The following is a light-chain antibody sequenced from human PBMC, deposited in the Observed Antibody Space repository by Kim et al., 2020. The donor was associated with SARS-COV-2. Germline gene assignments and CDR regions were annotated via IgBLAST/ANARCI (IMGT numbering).Light chain of an antibody. J-gene: IGKJ4*01. CDR2: WAS. Sequence: DIVMTQSPDSLAVSLGERATINCKSSQSVLYSSNNENYLAWYQQKPGQPPKLLIYWASSRESGVPDRFSGSGSGTDFTLTISSLQAEDVAVYYCQQYYSISLTFGGGTKVDIK. V-gene: IGKV4-1*01. CDR3: QQYYSISLT. CDR1: QSVLYSSNNENY.